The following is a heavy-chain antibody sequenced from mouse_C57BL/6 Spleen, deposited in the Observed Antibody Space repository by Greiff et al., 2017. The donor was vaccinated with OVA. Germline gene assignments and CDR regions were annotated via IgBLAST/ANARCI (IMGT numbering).Heavy chain of an antibody. CDR1: GFTFTDYY. Sequence: EVKLMESGGGLVQPGGSLSLSCAASGFTFTDYYMSWVRQPPGKALEWLGFIRNKANGYTTEYSASVKGRFTISRDTSQSILYLQMNALRAEDSATYYCARYDGYWYFDVWGTGTTVTVSS. CDR3: ARYDGYWYFDV. J-gene: IGHJ1*03. V-gene: IGHV7-3*01. D-gene: IGHD2-3*01. CDR2: IRNKANGYTT.